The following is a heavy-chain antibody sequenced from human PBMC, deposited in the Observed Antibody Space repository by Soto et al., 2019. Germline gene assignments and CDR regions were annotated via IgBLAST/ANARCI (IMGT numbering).Heavy chain of an antibody. CDR2: IWYDGDNK. CDR1: GFTFSSYA. Sequence: VQLVESGGGVVQPGRSLRLSCAASGFTFSSYAMYWVRQPPGKGREWVAEIWYDGDNKYYADSVKGRFTISRDNSANKVILQLDSLRAEDPAVYCCAQEYSLAVILPGYWGQRTLVTVSS. V-gene: IGHV3-33*03. CDR3: AQEYSLAVILPGY. D-gene: IGHD6-19*01. J-gene: IGHJ4*02.